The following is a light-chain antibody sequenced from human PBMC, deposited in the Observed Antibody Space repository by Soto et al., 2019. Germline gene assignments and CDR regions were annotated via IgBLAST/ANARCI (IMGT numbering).Light chain of an antibody. CDR2: KAS. CDR3: QQYNSYSW. Sequence: DIQMTQSPATLSASVGDRVTITCRASQSISSWLAWYQQKPGKAPKLLIYKASSLESGVPSRFSGSGSGTEFTLTISSLQPDDFATYYCQQYNSYSWFGQGTKVDNK. V-gene: IGKV1-5*03. CDR1: QSISSW. J-gene: IGKJ1*01.